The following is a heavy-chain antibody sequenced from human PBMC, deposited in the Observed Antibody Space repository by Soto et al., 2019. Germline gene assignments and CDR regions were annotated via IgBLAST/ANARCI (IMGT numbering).Heavy chain of an antibody. CDR3: TRSATSYSGSSKGANY. CDR1: GFTFSGSA. V-gene: IGHV3-73*01. Sequence: PGGSLRLSCAASGFTFSGSAMHWVRQASGKGLEWVGRIRSKANSYATAYAASVKGRFTISRDDSKNTAYLQMNSLKTEDTAVYYCTRSATSYSGSSKGANYWGQGTLVTVSS. CDR2: IRSKANSYAT. D-gene: IGHD1-26*01. J-gene: IGHJ4*02.